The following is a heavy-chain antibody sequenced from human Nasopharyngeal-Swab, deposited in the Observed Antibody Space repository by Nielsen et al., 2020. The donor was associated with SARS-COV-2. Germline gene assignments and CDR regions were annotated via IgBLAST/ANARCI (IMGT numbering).Heavy chain of an antibody. D-gene: IGHD1-14*01. J-gene: IGHJ3*02. V-gene: IGHV1-69*04. CDR3: AGGITGAAFDI. Sequence: SVPVSCKASGGTFSSDATRWVRQAPGQALEWMGRIIPILGIANYAQKFQGRVTITADKSTSTAYMELSSLRSEDTAVYYCAGGITGAAFDIWGQGTMVTVSS. CDR2: IIPILGIA. CDR1: GGTFSSDA.